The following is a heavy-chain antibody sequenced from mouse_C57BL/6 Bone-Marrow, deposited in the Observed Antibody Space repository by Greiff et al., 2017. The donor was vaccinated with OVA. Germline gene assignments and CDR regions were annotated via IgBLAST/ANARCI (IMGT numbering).Heavy chain of an antibody. CDR3: AGWSDGYYFDY. Sequence: VQLQQPGAELVKPGASVKLSCKASGYTFTSYWMHWVKQRPGRGLEWIGMSHPNSGSTNYNEKFKSKATLTVDKSSRTAYMQLISLTSKDSAVYYCAGWSDGYYFDYWGQGTTLTVSS. CDR2: SHPNSGST. J-gene: IGHJ2*01. V-gene: IGHV1-64*01. CDR1: GYTFTSYW. D-gene: IGHD2-3*01.